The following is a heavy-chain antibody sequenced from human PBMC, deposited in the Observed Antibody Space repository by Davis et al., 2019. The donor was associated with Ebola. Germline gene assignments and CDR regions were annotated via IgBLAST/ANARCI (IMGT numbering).Heavy chain of an antibody. CDR2: LIPIFGTP. CDR1: GGTLRTHG. Sequence: SVKVSCKAAGGTLRTHGMSWVRQAPGQGLEWMGGLIPIFGTPNYAQKFQGRVTIIADESTSTAYVELSSLKSEDTAIYYCAGHGRRLVGYFDSWGQGTLVTVSS. J-gene: IGHJ4*02. V-gene: IGHV1-69*13. CDR3: AGHGRRLVGYFDS. D-gene: IGHD2-2*01.